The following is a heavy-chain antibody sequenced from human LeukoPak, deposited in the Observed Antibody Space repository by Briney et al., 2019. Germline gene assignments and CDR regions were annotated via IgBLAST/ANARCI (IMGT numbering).Heavy chain of an antibody. CDR1: DDSITMYY. CDR3: ARDRLWIEPLDY. D-gene: IGHD5-18*01. J-gene: IGHJ4*02. CDR2: VDHTGST. Sequence: SETLSLTCTVSDDSITMYYWTWIRQPPGKGLEWIGYVDHTGSTKFNPSLNGRVSISRDTSKNFFSLRLRSVTAADTATYYCARDRLWIEPLDYWGQGTLVIVSS. V-gene: IGHV4-4*08.